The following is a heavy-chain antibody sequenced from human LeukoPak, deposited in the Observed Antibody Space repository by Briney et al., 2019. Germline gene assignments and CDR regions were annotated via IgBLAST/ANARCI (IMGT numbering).Heavy chain of an antibody. V-gene: IGHV3-23*01. J-gene: IGHJ4*02. CDR2: ISGSGGST. Sequence: LPGGSLRLSCAASGFTFSSYAMSWVRQAPGKGLEWVSAISGSGGSTYYADSVKGRFTISRDNSKDTLYLQMNSLRAEDTAVYYCAKDHTAMDLYYFDYWGQGTLVTVSS. CDR1: GFTFSSYA. CDR3: AKDHTAMDLYYFDY. D-gene: IGHD5-18*01.